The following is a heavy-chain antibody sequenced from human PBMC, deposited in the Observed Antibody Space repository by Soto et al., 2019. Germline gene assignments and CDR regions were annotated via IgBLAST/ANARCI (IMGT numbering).Heavy chain of an antibody. CDR3: ARDRYYDSSGFPAY. CDR2: IIPIFGTA. V-gene: IGHV1-69*13. D-gene: IGHD3-22*01. CDR1: GGTFSIYA. J-gene: IGHJ4*02. Sequence: EASVKVSCKASGGTFSIYAISCVLQAPGQGLEWMGGIIPIFGTANYAQKFQGRVTITADESTSTAYMELSSLRSEDTAVYYCARDRYYDSSGFPAYWGQGTLVTVSS.